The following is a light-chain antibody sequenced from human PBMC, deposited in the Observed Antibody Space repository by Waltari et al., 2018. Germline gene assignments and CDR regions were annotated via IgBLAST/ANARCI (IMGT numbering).Light chain of an antibody. CDR3: CSYARSKVGL. Sequence: QSALTQPASISGSPGQSITISCAGTISDVGSFNLVSWYQHHPGKAPQLMIFEVSQRPSGISDRFSGSKSGNTASLTISGLQAEDEANYYCCSYARSKVGLCGGGTKLTVL. V-gene: IGLV2-23*02. CDR2: EVS. J-gene: IGLJ3*02. CDR1: ISDVGSFNL.